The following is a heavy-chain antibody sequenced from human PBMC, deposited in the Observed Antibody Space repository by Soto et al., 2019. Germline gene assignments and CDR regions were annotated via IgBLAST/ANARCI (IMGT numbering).Heavy chain of an antibody. CDR1: GGSISSSSYY. V-gene: IGHV4-61*05. CDR3: ATLRPYYYHSSGSYYFDY. Sequence: PSETLSLTCTVSGGSISSSSYYWGWIRQPPGKGLEWIGYIYYSGTTNYNPSLKSRVTMSVDTSKKQLSLRLNSVTAADTAVYYCATLRPYYYHSSGSYYFDYWGQGTLVTVSS. D-gene: IGHD3-22*01. CDR2: IYYSGTT. J-gene: IGHJ4*02.